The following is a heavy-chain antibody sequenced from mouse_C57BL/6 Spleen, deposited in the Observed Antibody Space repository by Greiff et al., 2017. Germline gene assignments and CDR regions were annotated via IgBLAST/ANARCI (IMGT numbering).Heavy chain of an antibody. CDR2: ISNGGGST. D-gene: IGHD2-3*01. J-gene: IGHJ1*03. CDR3: ARGGSYDGYYGWYFDV. V-gene: IGHV5-12*01. Sequence: EVMLVESGGGLVQPGGSLKLSCAASGFTFSDYYMYWVRQTPEKRLEWVAYISNGGGSTYYPDTVKGRFTISRDNAKNTLYLQMSRLKSEDTAMYYCARGGSYDGYYGWYFDVWGTGTTVTVSS. CDR1: GFTFSDYY.